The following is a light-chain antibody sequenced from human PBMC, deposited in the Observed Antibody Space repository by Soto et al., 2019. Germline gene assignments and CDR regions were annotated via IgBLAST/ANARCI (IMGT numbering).Light chain of an antibody. Sequence: QSVLTQPPSASGIPGQRVTISCSGGSSNIGSNTVSWYQQLPGAAPKLLIYISNERPSGVPDRFSGSKSGTSASLAISGLQSEDEAEYYCAAWDDSLNGPVFGGGTKLTVL. CDR2: ISN. J-gene: IGLJ2*01. CDR1: SSNIGSNT. V-gene: IGLV1-44*01. CDR3: AAWDDSLNGPV.